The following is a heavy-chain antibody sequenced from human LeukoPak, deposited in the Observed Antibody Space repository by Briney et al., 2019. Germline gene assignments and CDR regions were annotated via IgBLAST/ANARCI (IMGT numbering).Heavy chain of an antibody. V-gene: IGHV4-59*07. CDR3: ARVSRELPHYYFDY. CDR2: IYYSGST. CDR1: GVSISSYY. Sequence: SDTLSLTCSVSGVSISSYYWSWIRQPPPKGLEWIGCIYYSGSTNYNPSLNSRVTISVNTSKNQFSLKLSSATAADTAVYYCARVSRELPHYYFDYWGQGTLVTVSS. J-gene: IGHJ4*02. D-gene: IGHD1-26*01.